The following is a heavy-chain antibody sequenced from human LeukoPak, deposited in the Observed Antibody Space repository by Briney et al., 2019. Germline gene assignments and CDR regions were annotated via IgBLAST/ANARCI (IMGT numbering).Heavy chain of an antibody. Sequence: GGSLGLSCAASGFTFSDYYMSWIRQAPGKGLEWVSYISSSSSYTNYADSVKGRFTISRDNAKNSLYLQMNSLRAEDTAVYYCARRGEGPHFDYWGQGTLVTVSS. V-gene: IGHV3-11*03. J-gene: IGHJ4*02. CDR3: ARRGEGPHFDY. CDR2: ISSSSSYT. CDR1: GFTFSDYY. D-gene: IGHD2-21*01.